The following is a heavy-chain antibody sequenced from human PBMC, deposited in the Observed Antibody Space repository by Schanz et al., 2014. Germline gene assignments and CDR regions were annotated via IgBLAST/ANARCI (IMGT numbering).Heavy chain of an antibody. CDR1: GYTFTSHG. CDR2: ITAYNGDT. CDR3: ARGGYSSGWYDRDIAHFDY. V-gene: IGHV1-18*01. D-gene: IGHD6-19*01. J-gene: IGHJ4*02. Sequence: QVQLVQSGAEVKKPGASVKVSCKASGYTFTSHGISWVRQAPGQGLEWMGWITAYNGDTNYALKLQGTVTMTTDTSTSTAYMELRSLRSDDTAVYYCARGGYSSGWYDRDIAHFDYWGQGTLVTVSS.